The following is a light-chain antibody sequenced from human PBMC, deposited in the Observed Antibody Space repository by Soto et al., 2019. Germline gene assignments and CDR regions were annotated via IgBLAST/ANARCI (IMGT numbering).Light chain of an antibody. J-gene: IGKJ4*01. V-gene: IGKV3-11*01. CDR1: QSVSGY. CDR2: DAS. Sequence: EIVLTQSPATLSLSPGNRATLSCRASQSVSGYLAWYQQKPGQAPRLLIYDASNRATGIPARFSGSGSGTDFTLTITRLAPEEFAVYYCQQRSNWPSTFGGGTKVEI. CDR3: QQRSNWPST.